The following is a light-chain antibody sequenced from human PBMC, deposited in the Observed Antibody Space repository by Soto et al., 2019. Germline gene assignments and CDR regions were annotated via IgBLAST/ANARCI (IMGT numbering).Light chain of an antibody. CDR2: GAS. V-gene: IGKV3-15*01. CDR3: QHSNAWPWT. CDR1: HSVSSS. Sequence: EVVMTQSPATLSVSPGQRVTLSCRASHSVSSSLAWYQQKPGQASRLLISGASTRAAGVPARYSCSVSGTDFALTSCSRQSEDFAVYYCQHSNAWPWTFGQGTKVELK. J-gene: IGKJ1*01.